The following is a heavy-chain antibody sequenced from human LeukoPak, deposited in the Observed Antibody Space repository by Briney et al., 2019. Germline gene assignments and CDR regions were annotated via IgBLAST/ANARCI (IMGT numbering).Heavy chain of an antibody. V-gene: IGHV3-43*02. Sequence: GGSLRLSCAASGFTFDDYGMHWVRQVPGKGLEWVALISGDGGDTYYADSVRGRFTISRDNSENSLFLQMNSLRPKDTALYYCAKDRLYSGTTFDSWGQGTLATVSS. CDR1: GFTFDDYG. J-gene: IGHJ4*02. CDR3: AKDRLYSGTTFDS. D-gene: IGHD1-1*01. CDR2: ISGDGGDT.